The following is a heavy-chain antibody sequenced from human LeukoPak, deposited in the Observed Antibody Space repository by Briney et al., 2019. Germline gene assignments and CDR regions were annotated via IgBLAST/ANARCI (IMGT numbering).Heavy chain of an antibody. Sequence: GGSLRLSCAASGFTFSSYSMNWVRQAPGKGLEWVSSISSSSSYIYYADSVKGRFTISRDNAKNSLYLQMNSLRAEDTAVYYCARDLRATYFDYWGQGTLVTVSS. D-gene: IGHD1-26*01. CDR1: GFTFSSYS. J-gene: IGHJ4*02. CDR3: ARDLRATYFDY. V-gene: IGHV3-21*01. CDR2: ISSSSSYI.